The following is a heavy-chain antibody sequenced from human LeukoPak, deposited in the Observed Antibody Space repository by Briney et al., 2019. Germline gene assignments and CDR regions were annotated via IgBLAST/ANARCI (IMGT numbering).Heavy chain of an antibody. CDR2: INSDGSST. CDR3: ARDRDGYSGYGHFDY. CDR1: GFTFSNYA. V-gene: IGHV3-74*01. J-gene: IGHJ4*02. D-gene: IGHD5-12*01. Sequence: TGGSVRLSCVVSGFTFSNYAMSWVRQAPWKGLVWVSRINSDGSSTSYADSVKGRFTISRDNAKNTLYLQMNSLRAEDTAVYYCARDRDGYSGYGHFDYWGQGTLVTVSS.